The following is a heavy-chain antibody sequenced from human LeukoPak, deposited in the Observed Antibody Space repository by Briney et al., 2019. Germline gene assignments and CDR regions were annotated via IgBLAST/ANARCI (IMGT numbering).Heavy chain of an antibody. J-gene: IGHJ3*02. CDR1: GYSISSGYY. V-gene: IGHV4-38-2*02. D-gene: IGHD3-22*01. CDR2: IYHSGST. CDR3: ARASGITMIVVLNHDAFDI. Sequence: PSETLSLTCTVSGYSISSGYYWGWIRQPPGKGLEWIGSIYHSGSTYYNPSLKSRVTISVDTSKNQFSLKLSSVTAADTAVYYCARASGITMIVVLNHDAFDIWGYGTMVTVSS.